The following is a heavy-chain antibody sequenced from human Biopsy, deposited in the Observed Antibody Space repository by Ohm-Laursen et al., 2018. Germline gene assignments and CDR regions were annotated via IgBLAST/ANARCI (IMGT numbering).Heavy chain of an antibody. V-gene: IGHV4-39*01. CDR1: GDSISSSTYY. J-gene: IGHJ4*02. CDR2: IRNT. D-gene: IGHD4/OR15-4a*01. Sequence: SQTLSLTWSVSGDSISSSTYYWGWIRRPPGKGLEWIGTIRNTYFRTSLKSRVTMSVDTSKNQFSLKLSSVTAADTGVYYCAQTRNDYGGFYFDYWGRGTLVTVSS. CDR3: AQTRNDYGGFYFDY.